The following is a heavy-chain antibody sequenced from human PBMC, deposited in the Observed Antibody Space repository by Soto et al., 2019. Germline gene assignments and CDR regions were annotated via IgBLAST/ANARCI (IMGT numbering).Heavy chain of an antibody. D-gene: IGHD3-9*01. V-gene: IGHV1-2*04. CDR3: ARGSDILTSPVGY. CDR1: GYTFTGYY. CDR2: INPNSGAT. Sequence: GXSVKVSCKASGYTFTGYYMHWVRQAPGQGLEWMGWINPNSGATDYAQKFQDWVTMTRDTSINTAYMELSRLRSDDTAVYFCARGSDILTSPVGYWGQGTRVTV. J-gene: IGHJ4*02.